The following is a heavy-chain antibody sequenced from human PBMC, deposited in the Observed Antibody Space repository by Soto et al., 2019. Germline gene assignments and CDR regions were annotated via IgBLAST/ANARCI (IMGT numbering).Heavy chain of an antibody. V-gene: IGHV4-59*01. CDR3: AKGGARDGYNYVY. D-gene: IGHD5-12*01. CDR1: GGSISSYY. CDR2: IYYSGST. Sequence: SETLSLTCTVSGGSISSYYWSWIRQPPGKGLEWIGYIYYSGSTNYNPSLKSRVTISVDTSKNQFSLKLSSVTAADKAVYYCAKGGARDGYNYVYWGQGTLVTVS. J-gene: IGHJ4*02.